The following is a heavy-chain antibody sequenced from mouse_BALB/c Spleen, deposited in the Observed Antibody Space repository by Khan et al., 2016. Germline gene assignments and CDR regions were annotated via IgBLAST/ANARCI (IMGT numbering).Heavy chain of an antibody. D-gene: IGHD1-1*02. CDR2: IWGDGST. V-gene: IGHV2-6-7*01. Sequence: QGQRKVSGPGLVAPPQCPSFTCTVSGFSLTGYGVNWVRQPPGKGLEWLGMIWGDGSTADDSGRKPRQSNSKDNSKSQVFLKMDSLLTDATARYCYAGVWGDYWGQGASVTVCS. CDR1: GFSLTGYG. J-gene: IGHJ4*01. CDR3: AGVWGDY.